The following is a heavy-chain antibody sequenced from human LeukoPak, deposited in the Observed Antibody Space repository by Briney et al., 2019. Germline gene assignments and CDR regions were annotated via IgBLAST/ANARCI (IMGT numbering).Heavy chain of an antibody. V-gene: IGHV3-7*01. D-gene: IGHD3-3*01. CDR1: GFTLSNYW. J-gene: IGHJ4*02. CDR3: AKNRYRFGVVIILDY. CDR2: INQDGSEK. Sequence: GGSLRLSCAASGFTLSNYWMSWVRQAPGKGLEWVANINQDGSEKYYVDSVKGRFTISRDNSKNTLYLQMNSLRAEDTAVYYCAKNRYRFGVVIILDYWGQGTLVTVSS.